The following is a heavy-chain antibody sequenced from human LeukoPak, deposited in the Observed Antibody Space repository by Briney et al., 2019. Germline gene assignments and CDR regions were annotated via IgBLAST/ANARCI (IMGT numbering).Heavy chain of an antibody. D-gene: IGHD2-2*01. CDR1: GFTFSSYA. J-gene: IGHJ6*02. V-gene: IGHV3-23*01. CDR3: AKVTLGAAAIEDYYYHGMDV. Sequence: GGSLRLSCAASGFTFSSYAMSWVRQAPGKGLEWVSAISGSGGSTYYADSVKGRFTISRDNSKNMLYLQMNSLRAEDTAVYYCAKVTLGAAAIEDYYYHGMDVWGQGTTVTVSS. CDR2: ISGSGGST.